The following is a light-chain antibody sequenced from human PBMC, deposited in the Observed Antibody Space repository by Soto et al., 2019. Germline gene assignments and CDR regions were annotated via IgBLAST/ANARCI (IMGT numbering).Light chain of an antibody. CDR1: SSNIGSKY. Sequence: QSVLTQPPSASGTPGQRVTISCSGSSSNIGSKYVYWYQQLPGTAPKLLIYRNNQRPSGVPDRFSGSKSGTSASLAISGLRSEEESEYYCAAWDDSLSGPVFGGGTKLTVL. CDR3: AAWDDSLSGPV. V-gene: IGLV1-47*01. CDR2: RNN. J-gene: IGLJ2*01.